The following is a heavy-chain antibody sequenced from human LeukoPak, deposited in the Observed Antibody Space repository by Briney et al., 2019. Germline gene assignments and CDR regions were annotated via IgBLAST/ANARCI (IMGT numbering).Heavy chain of an antibody. CDR2: IGGSSSYI. CDR3: ARAQYSYDSSGYWS. D-gene: IGHD3-22*01. CDR1: GFTFSSHS. J-gene: IGHJ5*02. Sequence: GGSLRLSCAASGFTFSSHSMNWVRQAPGKGLEWVSSIGGSSSYIYYADSVKGRFTISRDNAKNSLYLQMNSLRAEDTAVYYCARAQYSYDSSGYWSWGQGTLVTVSS. V-gene: IGHV3-21*01.